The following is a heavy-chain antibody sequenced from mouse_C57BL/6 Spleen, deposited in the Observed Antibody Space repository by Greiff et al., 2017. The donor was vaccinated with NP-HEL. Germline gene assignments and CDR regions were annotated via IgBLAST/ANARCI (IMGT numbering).Heavy chain of an antibody. V-gene: IGHV5-4*01. J-gene: IGHJ3*01. Sequence: EVQLVESGGGLVKPGGSLKLSCAASGFTFSSYAMSWVRQTPEKRLEWVATISDGGSYTYYPDNVKGRCTISRDNAKNNLYLQMSHLKSEDTAMYYRARDGAWFAYWGQGTLVTVSA. CDR3: ARDGAWFAY. CDR2: ISDGGSYT. CDR1: GFTFSSYA.